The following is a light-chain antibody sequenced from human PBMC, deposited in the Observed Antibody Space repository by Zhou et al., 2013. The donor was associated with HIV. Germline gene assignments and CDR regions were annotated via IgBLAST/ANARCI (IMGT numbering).Light chain of an antibody. CDR3: QQYDNLPPSST. CDR1: QSVSNF. V-gene: IGKV1-33*01. J-gene: IGKJ3*01. CDR2: GAS. Sequence: DIQLTQSPSSLSASVGDRVTITCRASQSVSNFLNWYQYKSGEAPKLLIYGASTLQTGVPSRFSGSGSGTDFTLTIISLQPEDIATYYCQQYDNLPPSSTFGPGTRIDIK.